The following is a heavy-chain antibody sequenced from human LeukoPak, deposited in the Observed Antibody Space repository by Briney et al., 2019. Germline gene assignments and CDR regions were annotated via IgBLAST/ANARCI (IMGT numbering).Heavy chain of an antibody. J-gene: IGHJ4*02. CDR3: ASSYCSGGSCYFDY. D-gene: IGHD2-15*01. CDR1: GFTFSSYA. CDR2: ISGSGGST. Sequence: SGGSLGLSRAASGFTFSSYAMSWVRQAPGKGLEWVSAISGSGGSTYYADSVKGRFTISRDNSKNTLYLQMNSLRAEDTAVYYCASSYCSGGSCYFDYWGQGTLSPSPQ. V-gene: IGHV3-23*01.